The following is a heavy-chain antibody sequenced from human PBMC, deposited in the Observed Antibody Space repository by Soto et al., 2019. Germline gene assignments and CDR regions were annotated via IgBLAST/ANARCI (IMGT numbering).Heavy chain of an antibody. CDR2: MNPNSGNT. V-gene: IGHV1-8*01. Sequence: GASVKVSCKASGYTFTSYDINWVRQATGQGLEWMGWMNPNSGNTGYAQKFQGRVTMTRNTSISTAYMELSSLRSEDTAVYYCARSGRRTMVRGNNWFDPWGQGTLVTVSS. D-gene: IGHD3-10*01. J-gene: IGHJ5*02. CDR3: ARSGRRTMVRGNNWFDP. CDR1: GYTFTSYD.